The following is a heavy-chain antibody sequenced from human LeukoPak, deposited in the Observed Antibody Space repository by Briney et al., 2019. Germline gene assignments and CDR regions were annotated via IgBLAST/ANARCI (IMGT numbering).Heavy chain of an antibody. CDR1: GGSFSGYY. CDR3: ARHLFWFDP. Sequence: SETLSLTCAVYGGSFSGYYWSWIRQPPGRGLEWIGEINHSGSTNYNPSLKSRVTISVDTSKNQFSLKLSSVTAADTAVYYCARHLFWFDPWGQGTLVTVSS. CDR2: INHSGST. J-gene: IGHJ5*02. V-gene: IGHV4-34*01.